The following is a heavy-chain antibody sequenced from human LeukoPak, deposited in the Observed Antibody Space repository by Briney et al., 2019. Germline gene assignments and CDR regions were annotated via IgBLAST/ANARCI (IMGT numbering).Heavy chain of an antibody. CDR3: ARPLTDYYGSGDDAFDI. CDR2: INPNSGGT. V-gene: IGHV1-2*02. Sequence: ASVKVSCTASGYTFTGYYMHWVRQAPGQGLEWMGWINPNSGGTNYAQKFQGRVTMTRDTSISTAYMELSRLRSDDTAVYYCARPLTDYYGSGDDAFDIWGQGTMVTVSS. D-gene: IGHD3-10*01. J-gene: IGHJ3*02. CDR1: GYTFTGYY.